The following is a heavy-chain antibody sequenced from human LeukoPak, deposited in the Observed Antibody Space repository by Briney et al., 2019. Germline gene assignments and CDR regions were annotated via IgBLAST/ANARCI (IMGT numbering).Heavy chain of an antibody. Sequence: SETLSLTCAVYGGSFSGYYWSWIRQPPGKGLEWIGEINHSGSTNYNPSLKSRVTVSVDTSKNQFSLKLSSVTAADTAVYYCARTGGYDYSSLVYWGQGTLVTVSS. D-gene: IGHD5-12*01. CDR2: INHSGST. J-gene: IGHJ4*02. V-gene: IGHV4-34*01. CDR1: GGSFSGYY. CDR3: ARTGGYDYSSLVY.